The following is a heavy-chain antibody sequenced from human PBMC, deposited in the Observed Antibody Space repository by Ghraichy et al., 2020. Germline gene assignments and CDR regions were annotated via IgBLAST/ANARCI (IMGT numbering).Heavy chain of an antibody. V-gene: IGHV4-39*01. D-gene: IGHD2-2*01. Sequence: SETLSLTCNVSGGSIRSSSYSWDWIRQPPGKGLVWIGSISYTGSTYYNPSLKSRVTISLGTSNNQFSLRLTSVTAADTAVYYCAAPTGGPWGAYQWGQGTLVTVSS. CDR1: GGSIRSSSYS. CDR2: ISYTGST. CDR3: AAPTGGPWGAYQ. J-gene: IGHJ4*02.